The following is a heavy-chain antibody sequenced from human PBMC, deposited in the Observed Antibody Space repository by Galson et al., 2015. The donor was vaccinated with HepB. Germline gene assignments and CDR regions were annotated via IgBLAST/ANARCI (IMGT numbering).Heavy chain of an antibody. CDR3: ERSSYLVVEPPAVPFDY. CDR1: GGTFSRFI. J-gene: IGHJ4*02. CDR2: NIPLFATI. V-gene: IGHV1-69*13. Sequence: SVKVSCKASGGTFSRFILSWVRQAPGQGLEWIGGNIPLFATIKYAHKFQDRVIISADESTSTTYLELSNLRSDDTAIYYCERSSYLVVEPPAVPFDYWGQGTLVTVSS. D-gene: IGHD2-15*01.